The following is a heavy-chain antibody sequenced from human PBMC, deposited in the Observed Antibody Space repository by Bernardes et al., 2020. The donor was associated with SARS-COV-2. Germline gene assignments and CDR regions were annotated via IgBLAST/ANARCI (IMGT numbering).Heavy chain of an antibody. Sequence: GGSLRLSCTASGFTFSSYWMHWVRQVPGEGLVWVSRISGDGRTTTYAGSVQGRFTISRDNVRNTLYLQMNSLRVEDTAVYFCVRGPSDGHGRFEYWGQGTLGIVSS. V-gene: IGHV3-74*01. CDR1: GFTFSSYW. J-gene: IGHJ4*02. CDR2: ISGDGRTT. CDR3: VRGPSDGHGRFEY.